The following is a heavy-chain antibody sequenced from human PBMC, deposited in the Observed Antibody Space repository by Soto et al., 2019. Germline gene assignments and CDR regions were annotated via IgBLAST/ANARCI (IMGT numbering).Heavy chain of an antibody. CDR2: ISYDGNNK. CDR1: GFTYSTYT. V-gene: IGHV3-30-3*01. J-gene: IGHJ6*02. Sequence: GGSLRLSCAASGFTYSTYTMHWVRQAPGKGLEWVAVISYDGNNKFYADSVKGRFTISRDNSKNTLYLQMNSLRAEDTAVYYCARAPHYYDSSGYYSPDYYYYYGMDVWGQGTTVTVSS. D-gene: IGHD3-22*01. CDR3: ARAPHYYDSSGYYSPDYYYYYGMDV.